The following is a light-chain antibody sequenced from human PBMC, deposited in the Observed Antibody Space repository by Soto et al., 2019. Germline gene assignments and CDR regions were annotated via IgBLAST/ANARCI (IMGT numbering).Light chain of an antibody. CDR3: GTWDSSLTPS. CDR1: SSNIGNNY. Sequence: QSVLTQPPSVSAAPGQKVTISCSGSSSNIGNNYVSWYQQLPGTAPKLLIYENNKRPSGIPDRFSGSKSGTSATLGITGLQTGDEADYYCGTWDSSLTPSFGGGTKLTVL. CDR2: ENN. J-gene: IGLJ2*01. V-gene: IGLV1-51*02.